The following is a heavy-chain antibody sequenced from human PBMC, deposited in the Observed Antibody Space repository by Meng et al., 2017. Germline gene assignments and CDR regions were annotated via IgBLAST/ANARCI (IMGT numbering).Heavy chain of an antibody. Sequence: GESLKISCAASGFTFSSYAMSWVRQAPGKGLEWVSAISGSGGSTCYADSVKGRFTISRDNSKNTLYLQMNRLRAEDTAVYYCAKGRILSFFWGQGTLVTVSS. J-gene: IGHJ4*02. CDR2: ISGSGGST. CDR1: GFTFSSYA. CDR3: AKGRILSFF. D-gene: IGHD3/OR15-3a*01. V-gene: IGHV3-23*01.